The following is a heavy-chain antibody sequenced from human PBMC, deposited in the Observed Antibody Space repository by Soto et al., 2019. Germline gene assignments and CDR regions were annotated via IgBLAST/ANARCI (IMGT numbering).Heavy chain of an antibody. V-gene: IGHV1-2*02. CDR1: GYSFTVYH. Sequence: QVQLVQSGAEVKKPGASVKVSCKASGYSFTVYHLHWVRQAPGQGLEWMGWINANSGDTKYAQKFEGRVIMTRDTSISTAYMELSSLRSDDTAAYYCARGIRSVYYRYWYFDIWGRGTLVNVSS. D-gene: IGHD3-3*01. CDR3: ARGIRSVYYRYWYFDI. J-gene: IGHJ2*01. CDR2: INANSGDT.